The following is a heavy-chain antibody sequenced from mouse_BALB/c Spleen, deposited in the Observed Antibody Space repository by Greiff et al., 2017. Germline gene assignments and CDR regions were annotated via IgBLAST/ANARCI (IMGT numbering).Heavy chain of an antibody. CDR1: GFTFSSYY. J-gene: IGHJ2*01. Sequence: EVHLVESGGGLVKLGGSLKLSCAASGFTFSSYYMSWVRQTPEKRLELVAAINSNGGSTYYPDTVKGRFTISRDNAKNTLYLQMSSLKSEDTALYYCARQGYGNSYYFDYWGQGTTLTVSS. CDR2: INSNGGST. CDR3: ARQGYGNSYYFDY. D-gene: IGHD2-10*02. V-gene: IGHV5-6-2*01.